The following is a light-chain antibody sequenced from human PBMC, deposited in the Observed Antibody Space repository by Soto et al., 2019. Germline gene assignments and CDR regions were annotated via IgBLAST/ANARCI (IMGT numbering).Light chain of an antibody. J-gene: IGKJ2*01. CDR1: QSVSSN. CDR2: GAS. CDR3: QQHNNWPYT. V-gene: IGKV3-15*01. Sequence: EIVMTQSPATLSVSPGERATLSCRASQSVSSNLAWYQQKPGQAPRLLIYGASTRPTGIPARFSGSGSGTEFTLTISSLQSEDFAVYYCQQHNNWPYTFGQGTKLEIK.